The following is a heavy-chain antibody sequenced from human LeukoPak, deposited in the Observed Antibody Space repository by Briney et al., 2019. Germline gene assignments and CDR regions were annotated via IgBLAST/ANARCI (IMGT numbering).Heavy chain of an antibody. Sequence: ASVKVSCKASGYTFTNYGISWVRQAPGQRLEWMGWISPYNGNTKYSQKFQGRVTMTTDTSTSIAYMELRSLRSDDTAVYYCARNVGYPPKPDYWGQGTLVTVSS. J-gene: IGHJ4*02. CDR3: ARNVGYPPKPDY. CDR1: GYTFTNYG. CDR2: ISPYNGNT. V-gene: IGHV1-18*01. D-gene: IGHD5-12*01.